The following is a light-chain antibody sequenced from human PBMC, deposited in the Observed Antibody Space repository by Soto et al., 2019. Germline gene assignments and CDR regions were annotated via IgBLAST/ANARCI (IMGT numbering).Light chain of an antibody. CDR1: QTVNNN. Sequence: VMTQAPATLSVSPGEGATLSCRASQTVNNNVAWYQLKDGQVPRLLIYDASNRATGIPARFSGSGSGTDFTLTISRMEPEDFAVYCCQQYGSSPRTFGQGTKVDIK. V-gene: IGKV3-20*01. J-gene: IGKJ1*01. CDR2: DAS. CDR3: QQYGSSPRT.